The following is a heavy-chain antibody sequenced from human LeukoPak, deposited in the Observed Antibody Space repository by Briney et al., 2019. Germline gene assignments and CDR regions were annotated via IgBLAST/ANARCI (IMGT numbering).Heavy chain of an antibody. Sequence: ASVKVSCKASGYTFTSYYMHWARHAPGQGLEWMGIINPSGGSTSYAQKFQGRVTMTRDTSTSTVYMELSSLRAEDTAVYYCATSGYSSASVDGGVGHYYYYYMDVWGKGTTVTVSS. V-gene: IGHV1-46*01. CDR1: GYTFTSYY. J-gene: IGHJ6*03. CDR3: ATSGYSSASVDGGVGHYYYYYMDV. D-gene: IGHD5-18*01. CDR2: INPSGGST.